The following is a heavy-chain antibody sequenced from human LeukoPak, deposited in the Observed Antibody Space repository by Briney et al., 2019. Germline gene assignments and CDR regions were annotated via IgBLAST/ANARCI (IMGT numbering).Heavy chain of an antibody. J-gene: IGHJ3*02. D-gene: IGHD6-19*01. Sequence: SVTVSCTASGGTFSSYAISWMRQAPGQGLEWMGGIIPIFGTANYAQKFQGRVTITADESTSTAYMELSSLRSEDTAVYYCARDQLASSGWNTKVAFDIWGQGTMVTVSS. CDR2: IIPIFGTA. V-gene: IGHV1-69*01. CDR1: GGTFSSYA. CDR3: ARDQLASSGWNTKVAFDI.